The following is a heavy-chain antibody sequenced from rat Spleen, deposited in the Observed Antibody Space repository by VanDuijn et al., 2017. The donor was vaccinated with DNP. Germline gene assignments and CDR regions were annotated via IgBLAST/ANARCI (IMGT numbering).Heavy chain of an antibody. CDR3: ARRVYPAQGGYFDY. J-gene: IGHJ2*01. V-gene: IGHV5-7*01. CDR2: ISYDGGFT. D-gene: IGHD1-4*01. Sequence: FIFSDYYMAWVRQAPTRGLETVAYISYDGGFTYYRDSVKGRFTISRDNAKSTLYLQMDSLRSEDTATYYCARRVYPAQGGYFDYWGQGVMVTVSS. CDR1: FIFSDYY.